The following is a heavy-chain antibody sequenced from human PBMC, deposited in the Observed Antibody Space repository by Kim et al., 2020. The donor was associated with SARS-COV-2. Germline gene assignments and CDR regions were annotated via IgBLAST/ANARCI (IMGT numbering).Heavy chain of an antibody. D-gene: IGHD2-21*01. CDR3: ARGGQVVIDGRVSLTPYDH. V-gene: IGHV1-69*04. Sequence: SVKVSCKASGGTFSNYAVNWVRQAPGQGLEWMGRILPMVDIPNYARNFQGRLTTTADKSTSTAYMELTGLTSADTAVYYCARGGQVVIDGRVSLTPYDHWGQGDLFTVSS. J-gene: IGHJ5*02. CDR2: ILPMVDIP. CDR1: GGTFSNYA.